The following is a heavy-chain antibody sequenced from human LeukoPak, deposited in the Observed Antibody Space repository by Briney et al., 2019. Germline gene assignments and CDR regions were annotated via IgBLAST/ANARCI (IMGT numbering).Heavy chain of an antibody. CDR2: IYSGSST. D-gene: IGHD3-9*01. J-gene: IGHJ5*02. Sequence: GGSLRLSCAASGFTFSNYGMTWVRQAPGKGLEWVSVIYSGSSTYYADSVKGRFNISRDISKNTVYLQMNSLTAEDTAVYYCASAGVLRYFGITWGQGTLVTVSS. V-gene: IGHV3-66*01. CDR3: ASAGVLRYFGIT. CDR1: GFTFSNYG.